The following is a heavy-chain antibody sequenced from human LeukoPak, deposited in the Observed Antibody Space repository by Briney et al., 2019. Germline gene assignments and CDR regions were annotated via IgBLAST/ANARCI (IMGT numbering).Heavy chain of an antibody. D-gene: IGHD6-13*01. CDR3: ASPYSSSWGYFDL. CDR2: IYYSGST. Sequence: SETLSLTCTVSGGSISSYYWSWIRQPPGKGLEWIGYIYYSGSTNYTPSLKSRVTISVETSKNQFSLKLSSVTAADTAVYYCASPYSSSWGYFDLWGRGTLVTVSS. V-gene: IGHV4-59*08. CDR1: GGSISSYY. J-gene: IGHJ2*01.